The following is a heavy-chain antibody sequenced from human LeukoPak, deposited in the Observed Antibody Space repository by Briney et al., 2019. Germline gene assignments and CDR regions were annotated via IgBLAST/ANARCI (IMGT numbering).Heavy chain of an antibody. CDR3: AKNVGSFYYFDY. CDR1: GFTFDDYA. Sequence: GRSLRLSCAASGFTFDDYAMHWVRQAPGKGLEWVSLISGDGGSTYYADSVKGRFTISRDNSKNSLYLQMNSLRTEDTALYYCAKNVGSFYYFDYWGQGTLVTVSS. CDR2: ISGDGGST. J-gene: IGHJ4*02. D-gene: IGHD2/OR15-2a*01. V-gene: IGHV3-43*02.